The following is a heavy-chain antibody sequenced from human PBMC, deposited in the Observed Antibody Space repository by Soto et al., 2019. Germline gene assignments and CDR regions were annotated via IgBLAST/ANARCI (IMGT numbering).Heavy chain of an antibody. CDR2: INHSGST. CDR1: GGSFSGYY. Sequence: SETLSLTCAVYGGSFSGYYWSWIRQPPGKGLEWIGEINHSGSTNYNPSLKSRVTISVDTSKNQFPLKLSSVTAADTAVYYCAKHFLAVGGTVSNWFDPWGPGTLVTVSS. D-gene: IGHD3-3*02. CDR3: AKHFLAVGGTVSNWFDP. V-gene: IGHV4-34*01. J-gene: IGHJ5*02.